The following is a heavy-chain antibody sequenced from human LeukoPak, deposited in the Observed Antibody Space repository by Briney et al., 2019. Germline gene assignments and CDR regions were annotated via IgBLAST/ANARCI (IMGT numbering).Heavy chain of an antibody. CDR1: GFSFSTSGEA. Sequence: SGPTLVNPTQALTLTCTFSGFSFSTSGEAVGWIRQPPGKALEWLAIIYLNDDKYYSPSLKSRLTITKDTSKKQVVLTMTNMDPVDTATYYCAHRRQDMVRGRFDPWGQGALVTVSS. V-gene: IGHV2-5*01. J-gene: IGHJ5*02. D-gene: IGHD2-15*01. CDR3: AHRRQDMVRGRFDP. CDR2: IYLNDDK.